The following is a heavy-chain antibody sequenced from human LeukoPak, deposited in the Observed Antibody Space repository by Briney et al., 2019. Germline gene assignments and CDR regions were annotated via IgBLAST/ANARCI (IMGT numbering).Heavy chain of an antibody. D-gene: IGHD3-16*02. CDR1: GGSFSGYY. CDR3: ARLGAYDYVWGSYRHPGRLDY. J-gene: IGHJ4*02. V-gene: IGHV4-34*01. CDR2: INHSGST. Sequence: SETLSLTCAVYGGSFSGYYWSWIRQPPGKGLEWIGEINHSGSTNYNPSLKSRVTISVDTSKNQFSQKLSSVTAADTAVYYCARLGAYDYVWGSYRHPGRLDYWGQGTLVTVSS.